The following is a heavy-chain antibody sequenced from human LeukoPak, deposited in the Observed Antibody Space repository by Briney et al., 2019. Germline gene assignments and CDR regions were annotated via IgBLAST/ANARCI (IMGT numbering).Heavy chain of an antibody. CDR3: ATDREDLNWFDP. CDR2: IYYSGST. V-gene: IGHV4-59*01. Sequence: SETLSLTCTVSGGSISTYYWSWIRQPPGKGLEWIGYIYYSGSTNYNPSLKSRVTISVDTSKNQFSLKLNSVTAADTAVYYCATDREDLNWFDPWGQGILVTVSS. D-gene: IGHD1-26*01. J-gene: IGHJ5*02. CDR1: GGSISTYY.